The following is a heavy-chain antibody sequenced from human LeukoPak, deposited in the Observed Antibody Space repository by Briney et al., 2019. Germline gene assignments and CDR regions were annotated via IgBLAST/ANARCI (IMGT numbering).Heavy chain of an antibody. CDR2: ISWNSGSI. D-gene: IGHD3-22*01. CDR1: GFTFDDYA. Sequence: PGGSVRLSCAASGFTFDDYAMHWVRQAPGKGLEWVSGISWNSGSIGYADSVKGRFTISRDNAKNSLYLQMNSLRAEDTALYYCAKDSGSYYYYGMDVWGQGTTVTVSS. V-gene: IGHV3-9*01. CDR3: AKDSGSYYYYGMDV. J-gene: IGHJ6*02.